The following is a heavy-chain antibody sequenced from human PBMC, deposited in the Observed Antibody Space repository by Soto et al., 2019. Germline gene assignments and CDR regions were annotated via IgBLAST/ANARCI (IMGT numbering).Heavy chain of an antibody. Sequence: SETLSLTCAVSGGSISSGGYSWSWIRQPPGKGLEWIGYIYHSGSTYYNPSLKSRVTISVDRSKNQFSLKLSSVTAADTAVYYCARTTFGVVTFDYWGQGTLVTVSS. CDR1: GGSISSGGYS. V-gene: IGHV4-30-2*01. CDR3: ARTTFGVVTFDY. J-gene: IGHJ4*02. CDR2: IYHSGST. D-gene: IGHD3-3*01.